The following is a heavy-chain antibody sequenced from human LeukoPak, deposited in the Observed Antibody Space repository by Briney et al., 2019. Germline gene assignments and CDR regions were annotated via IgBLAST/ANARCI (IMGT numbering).Heavy chain of an antibody. Sequence: GESLKISCKGSGYSFTSYWIGWVRQMPGKGLEWMGIIYPGDSDTRYSPSFQGQVTISVDKSISTAYLQWSSLKASDTAMYYCARRNGYNAGALDFDYWGQGTLVTVSS. CDR2: IYPGDSDT. V-gene: IGHV5-51*01. D-gene: IGHD5-24*01. CDR3: ARRNGYNAGALDFDY. CDR1: GYSFTSYW. J-gene: IGHJ4*02.